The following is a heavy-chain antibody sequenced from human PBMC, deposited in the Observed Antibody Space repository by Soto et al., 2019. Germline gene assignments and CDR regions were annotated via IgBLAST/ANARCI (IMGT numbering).Heavy chain of an antibody. V-gene: IGHV3-23*01. CDR1: GFTFSSYA. CDR2: ISGSGGST. D-gene: IGHD6-19*01. J-gene: IGHJ1*01. CDR3: AKRGLDLDSSGWLKSEYFQH. Sequence: GGSLRLSCAASGFTFSSYAMSWVRQAPGKGLEWVSAISGSGGSTYYADSVKGRFTISRDNSKNTLYLQMNSLRAEDTAVYYCAKRGLDLDSSGWLKSEYFQHWGQGTLVTVSS.